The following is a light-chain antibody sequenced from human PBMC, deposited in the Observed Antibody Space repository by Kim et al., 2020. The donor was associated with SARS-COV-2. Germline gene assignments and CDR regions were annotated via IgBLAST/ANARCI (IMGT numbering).Light chain of an antibody. CDR1: RSDVGGYNY. CDR3: SSYTSSSLRV. V-gene: IGLV2-14*04. Sequence: GQSSTISCTGTRSDVGGYNYVSWYQQHPGKAPKLMIYDVSKRPSGVSNRVSGSKSGNTDSVTISGLQAEDEADYYGSSYTSSSLRVFGGGTQLTAL. J-gene: IGLJ3*02. CDR2: DVS.